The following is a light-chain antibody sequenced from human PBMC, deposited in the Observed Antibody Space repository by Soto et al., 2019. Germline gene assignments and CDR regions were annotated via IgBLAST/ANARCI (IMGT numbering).Light chain of an antibody. V-gene: IGLV2-23*02. J-gene: IGLJ2*01. CDR3: CSYATPRL. Sequence: QSGLTQPASVSGSPGQSITISCTGTSSDVGSYNLVSWYQQHPGKAPKLMIYEVSERPSGVSNRFSGSKSGNTASLTISGLQAEDEADYYCCSYATPRLFGGGTKLTVL. CDR1: SSDVGSYNL. CDR2: EVS.